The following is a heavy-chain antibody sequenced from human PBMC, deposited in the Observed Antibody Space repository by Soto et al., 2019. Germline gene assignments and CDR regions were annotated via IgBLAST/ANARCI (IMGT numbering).Heavy chain of an antibody. D-gene: IGHD3-22*01. V-gene: IGHV1-18*01. CDR3: ARVGIYYDSSGNFDY. Sequence: QVQLVQSGAEVKKPGASVKVSCKASGYTFTSYGISWVRQAPGQGLEWMGWISAYNGNTNYAQKLQGRVTMTTDTSTSRHYMELRSLRSDDTAVYYCARVGIYYDSSGNFDYWGQGTLVAVSS. J-gene: IGHJ4*02. CDR1: GYTFTSYG. CDR2: ISAYNGNT.